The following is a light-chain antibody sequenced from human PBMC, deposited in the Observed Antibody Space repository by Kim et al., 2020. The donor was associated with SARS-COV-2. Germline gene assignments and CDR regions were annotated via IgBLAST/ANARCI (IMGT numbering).Light chain of an antibody. CDR3: LLFYGGVQV. CDR1: TGAVTSGYY. J-gene: IGLJ2*01. CDR2: STS. V-gene: IGLV7-43*01. Sequence: PGGTVTLTCSSCTGAVTSGYYPNWFQQKPGQAPRALIYSTSNKYSWTPARFSGSLLGGKAALTLSGVQPEDEAEYYCLLFYGGVQVFGGGTQLTVL.